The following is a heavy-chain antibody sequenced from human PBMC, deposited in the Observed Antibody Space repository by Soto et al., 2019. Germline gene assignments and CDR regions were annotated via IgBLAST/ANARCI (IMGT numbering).Heavy chain of an antibody. J-gene: IGHJ4*02. V-gene: IGHV3-33*01. CDR3: ARDLLCGGDCLYY. CDR1: GFTFTSYG. D-gene: IGHD2-21*02. Sequence: QVQLVESGGGVVQAGRSLRLSCAASGFTFTSYGMHWVRQAPGKGLEWVAVIWDDGTNMDYADSVKGRFTISRDNSKNTVYLHMNSLGAEDTAVYYCARDLLCGGDCLYYWGQGTLVTVSS. CDR2: IWDDGTNM.